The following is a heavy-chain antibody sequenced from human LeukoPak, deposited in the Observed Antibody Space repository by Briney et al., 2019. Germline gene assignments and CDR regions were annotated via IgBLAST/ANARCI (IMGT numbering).Heavy chain of an antibody. V-gene: IGHV3-21*01. CDR3: ARDGDTVLTRGYYYYMDV. D-gene: IGHD4-23*01. CDR2: ISSSSSYI. CDR1: GFTFSSYS. Sequence: GGSLRLSCAASGFTFSSYSMNWVRQAPGKGLEWVSSISSSSSYIYYADSVKGRFTISRDNAKNSLYLQMNSLRAEDTAVYYCARDGDTVLTRGYYYYMDVWGKGTTVTVSS. J-gene: IGHJ6*03.